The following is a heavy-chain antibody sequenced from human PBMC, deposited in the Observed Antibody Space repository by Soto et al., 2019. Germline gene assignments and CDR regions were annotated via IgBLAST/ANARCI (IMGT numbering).Heavy chain of an antibody. Sequence: PETLSLTCAVYGGSFSGYYWSWIRQPPGKGLEWIGEINHSGSTNYNPSLKSRVTISVDTSKNQFSLKLSSVTAADTAVYYCARSLVYYDFWSGYYTGYYYYGMDVWGQGTTVTVSS. CDR2: INHSGST. CDR1: GGSFSGYY. V-gene: IGHV4-34*01. D-gene: IGHD3-3*01. CDR3: ARSLVYYDFWSGYYTGYYYYGMDV. J-gene: IGHJ6*02.